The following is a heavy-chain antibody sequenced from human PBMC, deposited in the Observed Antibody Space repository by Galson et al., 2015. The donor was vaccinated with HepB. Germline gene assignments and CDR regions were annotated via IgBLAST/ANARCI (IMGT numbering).Heavy chain of an antibody. CDR3: ARRNGYSGNEDY. CDR1: GFTFSSYE. Sequence: SLRLSCAASGFTFSSYEMNWVRQAPGKGLEWVSYISSSGSKIYYADSVKGRFTISRDNAKNSLYLQMNSLRAEDTAVYYCARRNGYSGNEDYWGQGTLVTVSS. D-gene: IGHD5-12*01. V-gene: IGHV3-48*03. CDR2: ISSSGSKI. J-gene: IGHJ4*02.